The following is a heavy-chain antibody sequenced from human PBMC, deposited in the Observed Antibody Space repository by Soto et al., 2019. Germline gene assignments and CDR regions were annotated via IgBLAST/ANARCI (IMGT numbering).Heavy chain of an antibody. CDR3: LRGRYGSQIH. V-gene: IGHV3-53*04. D-gene: IGHD3-10*01. J-gene: IGHJ4*02. CDR2: LYSGGAT. CDR1: GFIVGSNY. Sequence: PGGSLRLSCAASGFIVGSNYMTWVRQAPGKGLEWVSLLYSGGATHYAASVKGRFTISSHSSQNTLFLQMNSLRTEDTATYYCLRGRYGSQIHWGQGTKVTVSS.